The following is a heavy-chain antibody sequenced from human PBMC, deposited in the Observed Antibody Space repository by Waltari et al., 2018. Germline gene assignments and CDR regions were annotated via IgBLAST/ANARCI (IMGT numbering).Heavy chain of an antibody. CDR2: IIHIFGTS. V-gene: IGHV1-69*13. Sequence: QVQLVQSGAEVKKPGSSVKVSCKASGGTFSSYAISWVRQAPGQGLEWMGGIIHIFGTSNYAQKFQGRGTITADESTSTADMELSSLRAEDTAWYYCARPISHSSQKYYYYGMDVWGQGTTVTVSS. CDR1: GGTFSSYA. D-gene: IGHD6-13*01. J-gene: IGHJ6*02. CDR3: ARPISHSSQKYYYYGMDV.